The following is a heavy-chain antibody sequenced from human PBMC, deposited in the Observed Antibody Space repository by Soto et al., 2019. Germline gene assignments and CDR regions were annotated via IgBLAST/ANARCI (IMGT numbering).Heavy chain of an antibody. CDR3: AKERYGQLWLEDYGMDV. CDR1: GFTFSSYG. CDR2: ISSDGVNK. Sequence: VGSLRLSCAASGFTFSSYGIHWVRQAPGKGLEWVALISSDGVNKYYADSVKGRFTISRDNFKNTLYLQMNSLRADDTALYYCAKERYGQLWLEDYGMDVWGQGTTVTVSS. J-gene: IGHJ6*02. D-gene: IGHD5-18*01. V-gene: IGHV3-30*18.